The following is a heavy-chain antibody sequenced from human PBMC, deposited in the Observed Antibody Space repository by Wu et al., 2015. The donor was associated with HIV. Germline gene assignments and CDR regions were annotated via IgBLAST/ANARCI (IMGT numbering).Heavy chain of an antibody. CDR2: LILKMEN. Sequence: QVQLVQSGAEVRKPGASVKVSCQVSGYTLSKLSIHWVRQAPGKVLNGWEALILKMENIYAQRFQGRFTMTEDTSTDTAYMGLTNLRSEDTAVYYCASDLYGSGLFDYWGQGTLVTVSS. CDR1: GYTLSKLS. J-gene: IGHJ4*02. D-gene: IGHD3-10*01. CDR3: ASDLYGSGLFDY. V-gene: IGHV1-24*01.